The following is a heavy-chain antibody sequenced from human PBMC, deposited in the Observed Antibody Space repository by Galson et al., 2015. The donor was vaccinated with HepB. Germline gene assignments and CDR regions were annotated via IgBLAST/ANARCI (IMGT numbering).Heavy chain of an antibody. CDR1: GDSVSSNSAA. Sequence: CAISGDSVSSNSAAWNWIRQSPSRGLEWLGRTYYRSKWYNDYAVSVKSRITINPDTSKNQSSLQLNSVTPEDTAVYYCARARGGIFDWPINYYYYYMDVWGKGTTVTVSS. V-gene: IGHV6-1*01. CDR3: ARARGGIFDWPINYYYYYMDV. D-gene: IGHD3-9*01. CDR2: TYYRSKWYN. J-gene: IGHJ6*03.